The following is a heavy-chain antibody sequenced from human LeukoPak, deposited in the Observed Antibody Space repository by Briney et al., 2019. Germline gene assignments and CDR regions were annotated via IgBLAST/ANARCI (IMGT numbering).Heavy chain of an antibody. J-gene: IGHJ5*02. V-gene: IGHV3-7*01. D-gene: IGHD3-10*01. CDR3: LQYDSGNT. Sequence: QPGGSLRLSCAASGFTFSSYAMSWVRQAPGKGLEWVANIKKDGSDKYYVDSVKGRFTVSRDNTKNSLYLQMNSLSAEDTAVYYCLQYDSGNTWGQGTLVTVSS. CDR1: GFTFSSYA. CDR2: IKKDGSDK.